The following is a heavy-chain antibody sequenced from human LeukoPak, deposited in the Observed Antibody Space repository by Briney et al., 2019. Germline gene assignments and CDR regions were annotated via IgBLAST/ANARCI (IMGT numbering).Heavy chain of an antibody. Sequence: SSETLSLTCAVYGGSFSGYYWSWIRQPPGKGLEWIGEINHSGSTNYNPSLKSRVTISVDTSKNQFSLKLSSVTAADTAVYYCASGMVRGVISYYYYYMDVWGKGTTVTVSS. D-gene: IGHD3-10*01. CDR3: ASGMVRGVISYYYYYMDV. J-gene: IGHJ6*03. V-gene: IGHV4-34*01. CDR1: GGSFSGYY. CDR2: INHSGST.